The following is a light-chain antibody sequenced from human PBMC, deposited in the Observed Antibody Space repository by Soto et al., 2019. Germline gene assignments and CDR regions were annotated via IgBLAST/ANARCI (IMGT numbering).Light chain of an antibody. J-gene: IGKJ2*04. CDR1: QSISSW. Sequence: DIQMTQSPSTLSASVGDRVFITCRASQSISSWLAWYQQKPGKAPKLLIYKASSLESGVPSRFSGSGSGTEFTLTINSLQPDDSATYYCQQYTRPCSFGQGTKLEIK. CDR3: QQYTRPCS. V-gene: IGKV1-5*03. CDR2: KAS.